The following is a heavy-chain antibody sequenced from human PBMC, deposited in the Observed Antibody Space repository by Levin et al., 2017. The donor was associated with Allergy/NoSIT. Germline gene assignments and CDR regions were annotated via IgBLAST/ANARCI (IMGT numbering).Heavy chain of an antibody. CDR2: IDWDDDK. V-gene: IGHV2-70*11. D-gene: IGHD5-18*01. Sequence: ASGPTLVKPTQTLTLTCTFSGFSLSTSGMCVSWIRQPPGKALEWLARIDWDDDKYYSTSLKTRLTISKDTSKNQVVLTMTSMDPVDTATYYCARIPHLGYNYGYYYGMDVWGQGTTVTVSS. CDR3: ARIPHLGYNYGYYYGMDV. CDR1: GFSLSTSGMC. J-gene: IGHJ6*02.